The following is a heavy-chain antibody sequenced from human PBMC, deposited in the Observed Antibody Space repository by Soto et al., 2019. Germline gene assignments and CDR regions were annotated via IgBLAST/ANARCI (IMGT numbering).Heavy chain of an antibody. CDR2: ISAYNGNT. CDR3: ARGYCSGGSCHTDAFDI. CDR1: GYTFTSYV. V-gene: IGHV1-18*01. D-gene: IGHD2-15*01. Sequence: ASVKVSCKASGYTFTSYVISWVRQAPGQGLEWMGWISAYNGNTNYAQKLQGRVTMTTDTSTSTAYMELRSLRSDDTAVYYCARGYCSGGSCHTDAFDIWGQGTMVTVSS. J-gene: IGHJ3*02.